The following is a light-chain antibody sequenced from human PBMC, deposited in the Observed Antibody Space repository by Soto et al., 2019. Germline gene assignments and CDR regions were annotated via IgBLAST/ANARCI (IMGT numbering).Light chain of an antibody. Sequence: EIVMTQSPATLSVSPGEGATLSCRASKSVRTKLAWYQQKAGQAPRLLIYGASPRAPGVSDRFSGSGYGTEYTLTISSLQSEDFAVYYCQQDDTWPSITFGEGTRLEIK. CDR3: QQDDTWPSIT. V-gene: IGKV3-15*01. CDR2: GAS. J-gene: IGKJ5*01. CDR1: KSVRTK.